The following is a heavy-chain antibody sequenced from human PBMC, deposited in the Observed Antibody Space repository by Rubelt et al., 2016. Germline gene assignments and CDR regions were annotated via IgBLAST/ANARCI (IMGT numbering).Heavy chain of an antibody. J-gene: IGHJ4*02. D-gene: IGHD5-12*01. CDR3: ARSDIVATITDY. V-gene: IGHV3-48*03. Sequence: EVQLVESGGGLVQPGGSLRLSCAASGFTFSSYEMNWVRQAPGKGLEWVSYISSSGSTIYYADSVKGRFTIARDNAKNSLVLQMNSLRAEDTAVYYCARSDIVATITDYWGQGTLVTVSS. CDR1: GFTFSSYE. CDR2: ISSSGSTI.